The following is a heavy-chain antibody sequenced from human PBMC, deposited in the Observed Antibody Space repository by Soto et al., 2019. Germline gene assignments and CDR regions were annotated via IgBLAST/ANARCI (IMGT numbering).Heavy chain of an antibody. Sequence: SETLSLTCNVSGASVTSGGYFWTWIRQFPEKGLEWVGYIYSSGATQYNPSLQSRLSMSLDTSANTFSLKLTSVTVADTAVYYCAVHRATPAVALSIWFGPLVQGSLVT. CDR1: GASVTSGGYF. CDR3: AVHRATPAVALSIWFGP. V-gene: IGHV4-31*02. CDR2: IYSSGAT. J-gene: IGHJ5*02. D-gene: IGHD2-15*01.